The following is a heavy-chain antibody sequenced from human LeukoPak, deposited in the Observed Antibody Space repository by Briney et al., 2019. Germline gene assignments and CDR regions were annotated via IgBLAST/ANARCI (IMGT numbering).Heavy chain of an antibody. V-gene: IGHV4-39*01. CDR3: ARRPGSSAYPHYFGMDV. CDR1: GGSISSSNW. Sequence: SETLSLTCAVSGGSISSSNWWSWVRQPPGKGLEWIGSIYYSESTYYNPSLKSRVTISVDTSKNQFSLKLNSVTAADTAVYYCARRPGSSAYPHYFGMDVWGQGTSVTVSS. J-gene: IGHJ6*02. CDR2: IYYSEST. D-gene: IGHD3-22*01.